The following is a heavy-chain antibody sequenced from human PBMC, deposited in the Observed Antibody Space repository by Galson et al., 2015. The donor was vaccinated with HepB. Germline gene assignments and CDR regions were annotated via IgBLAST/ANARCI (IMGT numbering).Heavy chain of an antibody. J-gene: IGHJ3*02. D-gene: IGHD3-22*01. CDR1: GGTFSSYA. Sequence: SVKVSCKASGGTFSSYAISWVRQAPGQGLEWMGGIIPIFGTANYAQKFQGRVTITADESTSTAYMELCSLRSEDTAVYYCTSYYDSSGYYYFGAFDIWGQGTMVTVSS. CDR2: IIPIFGTA. CDR3: TSYYDSSGYYYFGAFDI. V-gene: IGHV1-69*13.